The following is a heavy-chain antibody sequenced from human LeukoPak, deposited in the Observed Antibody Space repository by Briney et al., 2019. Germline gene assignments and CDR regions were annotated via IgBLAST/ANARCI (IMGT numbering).Heavy chain of an antibody. D-gene: IGHD1-26*01. CDR2: ISAYNGNT. CDR1: GYTFTSYG. J-gene: IGHJ6*03. Sequence: ASVKVSCKASGYTFTSYGISWVRQAPGQGLEWMGWISAYNGNTNCAQKLQGRVTMTTDTSTSTAYMELRSLRSDDTAVYYCARGIVGATSLGRYYYYYMDVWGKGTTVTVSS. CDR3: ARGIVGATSLGRYYYYYMDV. V-gene: IGHV1-18*01.